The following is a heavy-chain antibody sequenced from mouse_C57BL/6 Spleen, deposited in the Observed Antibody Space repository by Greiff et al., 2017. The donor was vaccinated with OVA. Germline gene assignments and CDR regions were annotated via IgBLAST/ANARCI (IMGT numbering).Heavy chain of an antibody. V-gene: IGHV5-16*01. CDR3: ARGYYGNYGWYFDV. CDR2: INYDGSST. J-gene: IGHJ1*03. Sequence: EVKLVESEGGLVQPGSSMKLSCTASGFTFSDYYMAWVRQVPEKGLEWVANINYDGSSTYYLDSLKSRFIISRDNAKNILYLQMSSLKSEDTATYYCARGYYGNYGWYFDVWGTGTTVTVSS. D-gene: IGHD2-1*01. CDR1: GFTFSDYY.